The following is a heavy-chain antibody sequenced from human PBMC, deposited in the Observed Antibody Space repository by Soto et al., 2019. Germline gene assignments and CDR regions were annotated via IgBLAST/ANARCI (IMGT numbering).Heavy chain of an antibody. D-gene: IGHD3-3*01. V-gene: IGHV1-18*04. CDR2: ISAYNGNT. J-gene: IGHJ6*02. CDR1: GYTFTSYG. Sequence: SVKVSCKSSGYTFTSYGISWVRQAPGQGLEWMGWISAYNGNTNYAQKLQGRVTMTTDTSTSTAYMELRSLRSDDTAVYYCARESFYDFWSGYYLGRGGYYGMDVWGQGTTVTVSS. CDR3: ARESFYDFWSGYYLGRGGYYGMDV.